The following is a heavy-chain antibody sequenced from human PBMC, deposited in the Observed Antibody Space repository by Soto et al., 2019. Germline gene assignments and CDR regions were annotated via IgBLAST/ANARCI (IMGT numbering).Heavy chain of an antibody. CDR1: GVTLSDVW. V-gene: IGHV3-15*07. D-gene: IGHD5-18*01. CDR2: IKSQTDGGTL. CDR3: SHGYYQYFES. J-gene: IGHJ4*02. Sequence: EVQLAESGGGLVQPGGSLRLSCAVSGVTLSDVWMNWVRQAPGKGPEWVGRIKSQTDGGTLDYAAPVKDRFTISRDDSQNTLYLQMNSLKTEDTAVYYCSHGYYQYFESWGQGTLVTVSS.